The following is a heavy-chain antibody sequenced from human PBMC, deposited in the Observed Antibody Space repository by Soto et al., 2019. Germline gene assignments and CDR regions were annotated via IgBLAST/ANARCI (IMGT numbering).Heavy chain of an antibody. CDR3: ATLNYYDSSDIDY. D-gene: IGHD3-22*01. J-gene: IGHJ4*02. CDR1: GGSISSSSYY. Sequence: SETLSLTCTVSGGSISSSSYYWGWIRQPPGKGLEWIGSIYYSGSTYYNPSLKSRVTISVDTSKNQFSLKLSSVTAADTAVYYCATLNYYDSSDIDYWGQGTLVTVSS. V-gene: IGHV4-39*01. CDR2: IYYSGST.